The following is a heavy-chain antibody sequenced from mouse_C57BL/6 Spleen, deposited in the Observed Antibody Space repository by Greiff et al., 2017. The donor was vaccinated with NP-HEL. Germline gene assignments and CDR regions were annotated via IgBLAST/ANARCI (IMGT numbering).Heavy chain of an antibody. J-gene: IGHJ1*03. Sequence: QVQLQQSGAELVKPGASVKLSCKASGYTFTSYWMQWVKQRPGQGLEWIGEIDPSDSYTNYNQKFKGKATLTVDTSSSTAYMQLSSLTSEDSAVYYCARHCGSSYWYFDVWGTWTTVTVSS. CDR3: ARHCGSSYWYFDV. CDR1: GYTFTSYW. D-gene: IGHD1-1*01. CDR2: IDPSDSYT. V-gene: IGHV1-50*01.